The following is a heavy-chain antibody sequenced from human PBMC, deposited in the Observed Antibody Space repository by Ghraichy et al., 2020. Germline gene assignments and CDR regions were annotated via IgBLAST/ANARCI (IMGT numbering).Heavy chain of an antibody. CDR1: GYTFTTYG. CDR3: ARDSDYDSSGYQGLVYYMDV. Sequence: ASVKVSCKASGYTFTTYGISWVRQAPGQGLEWMGWISAYNGDTNYAQKFQGRVTMTTDTSTNTAYMELRSLRSDDTAVYYCARDSDYDSSGYQGLVYYMDVWGKGTTVTVSS. D-gene: IGHD3-22*01. J-gene: IGHJ6*03. CDR2: ISAYNGDT. V-gene: IGHV1-18*01.